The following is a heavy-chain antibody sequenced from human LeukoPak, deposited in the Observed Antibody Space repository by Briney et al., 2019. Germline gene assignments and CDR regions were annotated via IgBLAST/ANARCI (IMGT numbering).Heavy chain of an antibody. Sequence: GGSLRLSCAASGFIFIGYGMHWVRQAPGKGPEWVAFIRPDGHNKYYADSVKGRFMISRDNSKNTVDLQMNSLRGDDTAMYYCEKEGAASWDVDVWRTGTTVTVSS. J-gene: IGHJ6*04. CDR3: EKEGAASWDVDV. CDR2: IRPDGHNK. V-gene: IGHV3-30*02. D-gene: IGHD3-3*02. CDR1: GFIFIGYG.